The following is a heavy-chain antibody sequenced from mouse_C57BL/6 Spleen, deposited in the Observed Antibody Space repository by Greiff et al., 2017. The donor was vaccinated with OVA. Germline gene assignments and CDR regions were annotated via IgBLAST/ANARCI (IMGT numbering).Heavy chain of an antibody. CDR2: ISDGGSYT. Sequence: EVMLVESGGGLVKPGGSLKLSCAASGFTFSSYAMSWVRQTPEKRLEWVATISDGGSYTYYPDNVKGRFTISRDNAKNNLYLQMSHLKSEDTAMYYCARDSDYGSSGDYAMDYWGQGTTVTVSS. D-gene: IGHD1-1*01. CDR3: ARDSDYGSSGDYAMDY. J-gene: IGHJ4*01. CDR1: GFTFSSYA. V-gene: IGHV5-4*01.